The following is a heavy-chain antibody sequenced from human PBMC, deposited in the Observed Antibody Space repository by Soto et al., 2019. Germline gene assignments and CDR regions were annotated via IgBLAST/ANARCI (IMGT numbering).Heavy chain of an antibody. D-gene: IGHD5-12*01. J-gene: IGHJ2*01. CDR1: GFTFSSYG. V-gene: IGHV3-30*18. CDR3: AKPPTMAYWYFDL. Sequence: QVQLVESGGGVVQPGRSLSLSCAASGFTFSSYGMHWVRQAPGKGLEWVAVISYDGSNKYYADSVKGRFTISRDNSKNTLYLQMNSLRAEDTAVYYCAKPPTMAYWYFDLWGRGTLVTVSS. CDR2: ISYDGSNK.